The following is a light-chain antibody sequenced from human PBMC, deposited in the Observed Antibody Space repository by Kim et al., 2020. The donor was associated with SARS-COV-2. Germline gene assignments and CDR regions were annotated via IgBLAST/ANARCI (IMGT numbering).Light chain of an antibody. CDR3: QQFKYFSST. Sequence: AIQLAQSPSSLSASVGDRVTITCRASQGIGTSLAWYRQRPGKAPKLLMDGTSTLESGVPSGFTGSGSGTDFILTISSLQPEDFATYYCQQFKYFSSTFGQGTKVDIK. J-gene: IGKJ1*01. V-gene: IGKV1D-13*01. CDR1: QGIGTS. CDR2: GTS.